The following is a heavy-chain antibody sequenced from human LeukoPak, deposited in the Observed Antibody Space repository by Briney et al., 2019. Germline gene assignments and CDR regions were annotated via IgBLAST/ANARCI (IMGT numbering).Heavy chain of an antibody. CDR1: GGSISSYY. Sequence: SETLSLTCTVSGGSISSYYWSWIRQPPGKGLEWIGYIYCSGSTNYNPSLKSRVTISVDTSKNQFSLKLSSVTAADTAVYYCARYYYDSSGYYVLDYWGQGTLVTVSS. V-gene: IGHV4-59*01. J-gene: IGHJ4*02. CDR3: ARYYYDSSGYYVLDY. D-gene: IGHD3-22*01. CDR2: IYCSGST.